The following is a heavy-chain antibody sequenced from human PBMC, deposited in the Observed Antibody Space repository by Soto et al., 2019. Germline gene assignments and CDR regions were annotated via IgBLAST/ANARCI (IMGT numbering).Heavy chain of an antibody. D-gene: IGHD3-9*01. Sequence: ASVKVSCKASGYTFTSYYMHWVRQAPGQGLEWMGIINPSGGSTSYAQKFQGRVTMTRDTSTSTVYMELSSLRSEDTAVYYCARDRHDILTGYLPNNYYGMDVWGQGTTVTVSS. CDR1: GYTFTSYY. CDR2: INPSGGST. V-gene: IGHV1-46*01. J-gene: IGHJ6*02. CDR3: ARDRHDILTGYLPNNYYGMDV.